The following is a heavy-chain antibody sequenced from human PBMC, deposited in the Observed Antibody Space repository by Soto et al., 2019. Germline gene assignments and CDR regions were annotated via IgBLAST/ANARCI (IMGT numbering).Heavy chain of an antibody. V-gene: IGHV1-69*01. J-gene: IGHJ5*02. Sequence: QVQLVQSGAEVKKPGSSVKVSCKASGGTFSSYAISWVRQAPGQGLEWMGGIIPIFGTANYAQKFQGRVTMTADESTSTAYMELSSLRSEDTAVYYCAILTPIPPTPSLSNGFDPWGQGTLVTVSS. CDR2: IIPIFGTA. CDR3: AILTPIPPTPSLSNGFDP. CDR1: GGTFSSYA. D-gene: IGHD2-8*01.